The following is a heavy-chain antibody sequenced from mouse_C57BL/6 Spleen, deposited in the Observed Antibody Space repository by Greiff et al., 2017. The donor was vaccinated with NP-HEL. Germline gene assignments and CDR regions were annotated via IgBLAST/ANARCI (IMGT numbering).Heavy chain of an antibody. J-gene: IGHJ3*01. V-gene: IGHV1-69*01. Sequence: QVQLQQPGAELVMPGASVKLSCKASGYTFTSYWMHWVKQRPGQGLEWIGEIDPSDSYTNYNQKFKGKSTLTVDKSSSTAYMQLSSLTSEDSAVYYCARGGYYGNYVYWGQGTLVTVSA. CDR3: ARGGYYGNYVY. D-gene: IGHD2-1*01. CDR2: IDPSDSYT. CDR1: GYTFTSYW.